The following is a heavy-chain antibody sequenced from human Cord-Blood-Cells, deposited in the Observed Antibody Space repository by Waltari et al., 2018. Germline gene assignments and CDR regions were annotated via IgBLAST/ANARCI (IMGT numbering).Heavy chain of an antibody. CDR2: INHSGST. J-gene: IGHJ4*02. Sequence: QVQLQQWGAGLLKPPEPLSPTCAVYGGPFSGYLATGARPRPGKGREWIGEINHSGSTNYNPSLKSRVTISVDTSKNQFSLKLSSVTAADTAVYYCARGLRGDRDIVATIDYWGQGTLVTVSS. CDR3: ARGLRGDRDIVATIDY. V-gene: IGHV4-34*01. D-gene: IGHD5-12*01. CDR1: GGPFSGYL.